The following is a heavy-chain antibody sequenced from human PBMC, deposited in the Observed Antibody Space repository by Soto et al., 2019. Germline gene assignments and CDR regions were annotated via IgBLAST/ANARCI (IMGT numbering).Heavy chain of an antibody. CDR2: IYYSGST. D-gene: IGHD3-10*01. Sequence: QVQLQESGPGLVKPSQTLSLTCTVSGGSISSGDYYWSWIRQPPGKGLEWIGYIYYSGSTYYNPCIKSRVTISVDTSKNQFSLKLSSVTAADTAVYYCARESREVRGVMVYYGMDVWGQGTTVTVSS. J-gene: IGHJ6*02. CDR3: ARESREVRGVMVYYGMDV. CDR1: GGSISSGDYY. V-gene: IGHV4-30-4*01.